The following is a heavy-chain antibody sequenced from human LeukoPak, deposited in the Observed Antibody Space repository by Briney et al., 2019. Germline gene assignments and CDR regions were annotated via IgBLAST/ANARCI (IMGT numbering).Heavy chain of an antibody. Sequence: ASVKVSCKASGYTFTGYYMHWVRQAPGQGLEWMGRINPNSGGTNYAQKFQGRVTTTRDTSISTAYMELSRLRSDDTAVYYCARVYCSSTSCYFGAFDIWGQGTMVTVSS. J-gene: IGHJ3*02. CDR3: ARVYCSSTSCYFGAFDI. CDR2: INPNSGGT. D-gene: IGHD2-2*01. CDR1: GYTFTGYY. V-gene: IGHV1-2*06.